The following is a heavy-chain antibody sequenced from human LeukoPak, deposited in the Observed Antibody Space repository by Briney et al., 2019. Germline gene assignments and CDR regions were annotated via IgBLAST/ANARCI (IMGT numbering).Heavy chain of an antibody. Sequence: SETLSLTCTVSDDSISSSNSYWGWIRQPPGKGLEWIGSIYYSGNTYYNASLKSRVTISVDTSKNQFSLKLSSVTAADTAVYYCARGYCSGGSCYSYYYYNYMDVWGKGTTVTVSS. V-gene: IGHV4-39*07. D-gene: IGHD2-15*01. J-gene: IGHJ6*03. CDR2: IYYSGNT. CDR1: DDSISSSNSY. CDR3: ARGYCSGGSCYSYYYYNYMDV.